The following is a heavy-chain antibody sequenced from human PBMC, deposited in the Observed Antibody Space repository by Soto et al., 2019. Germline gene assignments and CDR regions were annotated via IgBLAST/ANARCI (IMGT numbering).Heavy chain of an antibody. CDR2: ISYDGSNK. CDR3: ARDLVVENAFDI. D-gene: IGHD2-15*01. V-gene: IGHV3-30-3*01. CDR1: GFTFSSYA. Sequence: GGSLRLSCAASGFTFSSYAMHWVRQAPGKGLEWVAVISYDGSNKYYADSVKGRFTISRDNSKNTLYLQMNSLRAEDTAVYYCARDLVVENAFDIWGQGTMVTVSS. J-gene: IGHJ3*02.